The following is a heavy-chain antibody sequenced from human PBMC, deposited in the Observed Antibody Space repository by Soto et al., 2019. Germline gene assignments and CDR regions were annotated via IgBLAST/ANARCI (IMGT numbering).Heavy chain of an antibody. D-gene: IGHD3-10*01. CDR1: GGSISSYY. CDR2: IYYSGST. J-gene: IGHJ4*02. Sequence: NPSETLSLTCTVSGGSISSYYWSWIRQPPGKGLEWIGYIYYSGSTNYNPSLKSRVTISVDTSKNQFSLKLSSVTAADTAVYYCARRGAPWVRGPRNAGPLDYWGQGTLVTVSS. V-gene: IGHV4-59*08. CDR3: ARRGAPWVRGPRNAGPLDY.